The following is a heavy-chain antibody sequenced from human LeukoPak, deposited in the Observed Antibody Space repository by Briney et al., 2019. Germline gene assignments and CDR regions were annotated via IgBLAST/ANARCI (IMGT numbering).Heavy chain of an antibody. CDR3: ARVLGRIFGVVRDCYFDY. V-gene: IGHV4-34*01. J-gene: IGHJ4*02. Sequence: SETLSLTCAVYGGSFSGYYWSWIRQPPGKGLEWIGEINHSGSTNYNPSLKSRVTISVDTSKNQFSLKLSSVTAADTAVYYCARVLGRIFGVVRDCYFDYWGQGTLVTVSS. CDR1: GGSFSGYY. D-gene: IGHD3-3*02. CDR2: INHSGST.